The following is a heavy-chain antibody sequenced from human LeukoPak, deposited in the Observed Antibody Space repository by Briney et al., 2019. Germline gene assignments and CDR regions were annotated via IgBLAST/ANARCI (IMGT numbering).Heavy chain of an antibody. CDR2: ISSSTTTI. D-gene: IGHD3-22*01. CDR3: ATDREDYDSSGYYLSDAFDI. V-gene: IGHV3-48*01. CDR1: GFTFSGYS. Sequence: GGSLRLSCAVSGFTFSGYSMKWVRQAPGKGLGWVSYISSSTTTIYHADSVKGRFTVSRDNAKNSLYLQMDSLRVEDTAVYYCATDREDYDSSGYYLSDAFDIWGQGTMVTVSS. J-gene: IGHJ3*02.